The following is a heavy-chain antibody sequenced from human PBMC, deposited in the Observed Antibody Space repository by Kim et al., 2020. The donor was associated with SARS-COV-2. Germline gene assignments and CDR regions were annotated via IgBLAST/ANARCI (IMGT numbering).Heavy chain of an antibody. CDR1: GFTFSTFD. CDR2: IRADESKR. D-gene: IGHD2-21*01. Sequence: GGSLRLSCIASGFTFSTFDMNWVRQAPGKGLEWVAVIRADESKRYYAESVKDRFTISRDNSKNTLYLQMNSLRAEDTAIYYCARNFGLATMIGDAWGLG. J-gene: IGHJ3*01. CDR3: ARNFGLATMIGDA. V-gene: IGHV3-33*01.